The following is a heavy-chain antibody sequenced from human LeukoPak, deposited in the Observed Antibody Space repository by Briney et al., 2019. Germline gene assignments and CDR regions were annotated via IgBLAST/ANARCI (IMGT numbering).Heavy chain of an antibody. CDR1: GYSISSGYY. J-gene: IGHJ4*02. CDR2: IYHSGST. D-gene: IGHD3-10*01. Sequence: TSETLSLTCAVSGYSISSGYYWGWIRQPPGNGLEWIGSIYHSGSTYYNPSLKSRVTISVDTSKNQFSLKLSSVTAADTAVYYCARSRELLYDDFDYWGQGTLVTVSS. V-gene: IGHV4-38-2*01. CDR3: ARSRELLYDDFDY.